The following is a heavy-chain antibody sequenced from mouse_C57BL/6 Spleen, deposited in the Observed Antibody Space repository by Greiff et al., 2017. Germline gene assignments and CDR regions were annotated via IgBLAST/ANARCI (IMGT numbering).Heavy chain of an antibody. CDR3: TRSGDYDGGFAY. CDR2: IDPETGGT. D-gene: IGHD2-4*01. CDR1: GYTFTDYE. V-gene: IGHV1-15*01. J-gene: IGHJ3*01. Sequence: QVQLKQSGAELVRPGASVTLSCKASGYTFTDYEMHWVKQTPVHGLEWIGAIDPETGGTAYNQKFKGKAILTADKSSSTAYMELRSLTSEDSAVYYRTRSGDYDGGFAYWGQGTLVTVSA.